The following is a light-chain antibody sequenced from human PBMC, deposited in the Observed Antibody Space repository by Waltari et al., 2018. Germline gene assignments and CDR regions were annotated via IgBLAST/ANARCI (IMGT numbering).Light chain of an antibody. CDR1: QSVSKY. Sequence: EVVLTQSLGTLSLSPRERATPSCRASQSVSKYLAWYQQRPGQAPRLLIYAASTRATGIPDRFSGSGSGTDFSLTISRLEPEDFAVYYCQNHERLPATFGQGTKVEIK. CDR3: QNHERLPAT. J-gene: IGKJ1*01. CDR2: AAS. V-gene: IGKV3-20*01.